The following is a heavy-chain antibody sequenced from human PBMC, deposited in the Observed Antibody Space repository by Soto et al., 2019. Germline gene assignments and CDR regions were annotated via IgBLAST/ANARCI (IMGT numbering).Heavy chain of an antibody. CDR2: ISAYNGNT. CDR1: GYTFTSYG. CDR3: ARDRIRDDYSNYDDWFDP. D-gene: IGHD4-4*01. V-gene: IGHV1-18*04. Sequence: VASVKVSCKASGYTFTSYGISWVRQAPGQGLEWMGWISAYNGNTNYAQKLQGRVTMTTDTSTSTAYMELRSLRSDDTAVYYCARDRIRDDYSNYDDWFDPWGQGTLVTVSS. J-gene: IGHJ5*02.